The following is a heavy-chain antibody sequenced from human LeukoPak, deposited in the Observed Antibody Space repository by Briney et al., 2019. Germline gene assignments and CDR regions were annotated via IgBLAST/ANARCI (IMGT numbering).Heavy chain of an antibody. CDR3: ARDDSSSWYYYYYGMDV. Sequence: ASVKVSCKASGYTFTSYDINWVRQATGQGLEWMGWMNPNSGNTGYAQKFQGRVTMTRNTSISTAYMELSSLRSEDTAVYYCARDDSSSWYYYYYGMDVWGQGTMVTVSS. V-gene: IGHV1-8*01. J-gene: IGHJ6*02. D-gene: IGHD6-13*01. CDR1: GYTFTSYD. CDR2: MNPNSGNT.